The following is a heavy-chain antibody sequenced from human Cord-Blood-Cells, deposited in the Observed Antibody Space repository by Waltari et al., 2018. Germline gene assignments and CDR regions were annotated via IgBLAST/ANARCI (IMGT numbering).Heavy chain of an antibody. Sequence: QLQLQESGPGLVKPSETLSLTCTVSGGSISSSSYYWGWIRQPPGKGLEWIGSIYYSGSTYYNPSLKRRVTMSVDTSKNQFSLKLSSVTAADTAVYYCARRCRYYYYGMDVWGQGTTVTVSS. J-gene: IGHJ6*02. CDR1: GGSISSSSYY. V-gene: IGHV4-39*01. CDR2: IYYSGST. CDR3: ARRCRYYYYGMDV. D-gene: IGHD2-8*01.